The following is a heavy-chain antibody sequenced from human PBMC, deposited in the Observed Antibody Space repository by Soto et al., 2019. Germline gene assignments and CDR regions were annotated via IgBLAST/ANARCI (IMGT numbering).Heavy chain of an antibody. CDR1: GYSFTSYW. J-gene: IGHJ5*02. V-gene: IGHV5-51*01. D-gene: IGHD6-13*01. Sequence: PGESLKISCKGSGYSFTSYWIGWVRQMPGKGLEWMGIIYPGDSDTRYSPSFQGQVTISADKSISTAYLQWSSLKASDTAMYYCARLSGSSWYPTWVSRIYWFDPWGQGTLVTVSS. CDR3: ARLSGSSWYPTWVSRIYWFDP. CDR2: IYPGDSDT.